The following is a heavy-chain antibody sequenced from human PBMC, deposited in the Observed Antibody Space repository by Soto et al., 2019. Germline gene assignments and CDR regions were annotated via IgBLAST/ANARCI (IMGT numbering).Heavy chain of an antibody. CDR1: GYSFTSYW. Sequence: GESLKISCKGSGYSFTSYWISWVRQMPGKXLEWMGRIDPSDSYTNYSPSFQGHVTISADKSISTAYLQWSSLKASDTAMYYCARHGSGVVVPAAKTGILYYYYGMDVWGQGTTVTVSS. J-gene: IGHJ6*02. D-gene: IGHD2-2*01. CDR3: ARHGSGVVVPAAKTGILYYYYGMDV. CDR2: IDPSDSYT. V-gene: IGHV5-10-1*01.